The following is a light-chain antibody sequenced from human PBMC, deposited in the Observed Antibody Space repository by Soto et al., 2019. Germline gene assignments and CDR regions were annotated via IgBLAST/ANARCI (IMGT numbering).Light chain of an antibody. CDR1: QGIGND. V-gene: IGKV1-6*02. Sequence: AIQMDQSPSSLSASVGDRVTITCRASQGIGNDVGWFQQKPGKAPKLLIYAAATLQSGVPSRFSGIRSGTDFTLTIISLQPEDFATYYCLQDHNYPLAFGGGTKVEIK. CDR2: AAA. J-gene: IGKJ4*01. CDR3: LQDHNYPLA.